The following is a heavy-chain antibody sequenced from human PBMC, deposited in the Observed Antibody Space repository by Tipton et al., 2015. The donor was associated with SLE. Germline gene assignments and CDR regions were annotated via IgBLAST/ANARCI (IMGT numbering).Heavy chain of an antibody. CDR3: ASLNYYDRSGYYYYYFDY. Sequence: TLSLTCSVSGGSISSGGYYWSWIRQHPGKGLEWIGYIYYSGNTYYNPSLKSRVTISLDTSKNQFSLKLSSVTAADTAVYYCASLNYYDRSGYYYYYFDYWGQGTLVTVSS. J-gene: IGHJ4*02. D-gene: IGHD3-22*01. V-gene: IGHV4-31*03. CDR1: GGSISSGGYY. CDR2: IYYSGNT.